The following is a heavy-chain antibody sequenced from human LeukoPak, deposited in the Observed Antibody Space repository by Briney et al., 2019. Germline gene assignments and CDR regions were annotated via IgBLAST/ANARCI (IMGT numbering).Heavy chain of an antibody. D-gene: IGHD5-24*01. CDR2: ISYDGSNK. V-gene: IGHV3-30*18. CDR3: AKEMATITAPFGY. J-gene: IGHJ4*02. CDR1: GFTFSSYG. Sequence: GGSLRLSCAASGFTFSSYGMHWVRQAPGKGLEWVAVISYDGSNKYYADSVKGRFTISRDNSKNTLYLQMNSLRAEDTAVYYCAKEMATITAPFGYWGQGTLVTVSS.